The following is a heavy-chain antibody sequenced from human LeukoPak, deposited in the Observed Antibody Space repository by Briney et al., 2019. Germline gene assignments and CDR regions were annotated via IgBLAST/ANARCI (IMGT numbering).Heavy chain of an antibody. Sequence: SETLSLTCSVSGVSISSYHWSWIRQPPGKGLEWIGNIYDSGSTNYNPSLKSRVTISVDTSKNQCSLKLSSVTAADTAVYYCARQSISGSSLSYFDYWGQGTLVNVSS. CDR1: GVSISSYH. CDR2: IYDSGST. D-gene: IGHD3-22*01. J-gene: IGHJ4*02. CDR3: ARQSISGSSLSYFDY. V-gene: IGHV4-59*01.